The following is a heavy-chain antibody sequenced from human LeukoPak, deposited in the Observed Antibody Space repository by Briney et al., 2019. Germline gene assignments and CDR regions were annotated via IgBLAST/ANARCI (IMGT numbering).Heavy chain of an antibody. V-gene: IGHV1-2*02. CDR3: AREANYDFWSALDY. CDR2: INPNSGGT. CDR1: GYTFTGHY. D-gene: IGHD3-3*01. Sequence: GASVKVSCKASGYTFTGHYMHWVRQAPGQGLEWMGWINPNSGGTNYAQKFQGRVTMTRDTSISTAYMELSRLRSDDTAVYYCAREANYDFWSALDYWGQGTLVTVSS. J-gene: IGHJ4*02.